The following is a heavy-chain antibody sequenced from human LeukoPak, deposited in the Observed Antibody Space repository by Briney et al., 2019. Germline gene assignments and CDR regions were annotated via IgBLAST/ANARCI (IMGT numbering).Heavy chain of an antibody. CDR3: AKDRGHCSGGSCYQFDF. J-gene: IGHJ4*02. Sequence: PGKSLRLSCAASGFIFSSYGMHWVRQAPGKGLEWVAVISYDGSDKYYADSVKGRFTISRDSSKNTLYLQMNSLRVEDTAVYYCAKDRGHCSGGSCYQFDFWGQGTLVSVSS. V-gene: IGHV3-30*18. D-gene: IGHD2-15*01. CDR1: GFIFSSYG. CDR2: ISYDGSDK.